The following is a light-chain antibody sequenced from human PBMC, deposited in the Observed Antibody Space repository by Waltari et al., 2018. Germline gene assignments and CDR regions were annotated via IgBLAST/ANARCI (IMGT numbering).Light chain of an antibody. CDR2: KAS. CDR3: QQYVDYST. V-gene: IGKV1-5*03. Sequence: DIQLTQSTSTLSASVGDRVTITCRASQSIDIWLAWHQQKPGKAPKLLIYKASHLESGVPSRFSGSGSGTQFTLTINSLQPDDFATYFCQQYVDYSTFGQGTKLEMK. J-gene: IGKJ2*01. CDR1: QSIDIW.